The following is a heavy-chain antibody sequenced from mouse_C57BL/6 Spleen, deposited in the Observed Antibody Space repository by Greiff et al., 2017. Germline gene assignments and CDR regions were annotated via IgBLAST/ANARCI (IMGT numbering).Heavy chain of an antibody. CDR2: IHPNSGST. V-gene: IGHV1-64*01. J-gene: IGHJ3*01. CDR1: GYTFTSYW. Sequence: VQLQQPGAELVKPGASVKLSCKASGYTFTSYWMHWVKQRPGQGLEWIGMIHPNSGSTNYNEKFKSKATLTVDKSSSTAYMQLSSLTSEDSAVXYCARRGITTVVATEGFFAHWGEGTLGTVSA. CDR3: ARRGITTVVATEGFFAH. D-gene: IGHD1-1*01.